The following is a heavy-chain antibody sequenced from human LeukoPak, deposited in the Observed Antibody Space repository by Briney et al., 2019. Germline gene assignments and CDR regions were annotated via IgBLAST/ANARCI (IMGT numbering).Heavy chain of an antibody. Sequence: SETLSLTCTVSGGSISSGGYYWSWIRQHPGKGLEWIGYIYYSGSTYYNPSLKSRVTISVDTSKNQFSLKLSSVTAADTAVYYCARVPSLAAAALNWFDPWGQGTLVTVSS. CDR3: ARVPSLAAAALNWFDP. CDR2: IYYSGST. CDR1: GGSISSGGYY. V-gene: IGHV4-31*03. D-gene: IGHD6-13*01. J-gene: IGHJ5*02.